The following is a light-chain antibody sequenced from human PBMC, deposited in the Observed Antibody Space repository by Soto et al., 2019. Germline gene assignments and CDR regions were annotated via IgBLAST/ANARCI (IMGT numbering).Light chain of an antibody. CDR1: QDISSY. Sequence: DIQLTQSPSFLSASVGDRVTITCRASQDISSYLAWYQQRPGKVPRFLTHSASTLHSGVPSRFTATGSGTTFTLTISRLQPEDIATYSWQQLNRFPRPFGQGTKVEV. CDR2: SAS. CDR3: QQLNRFPRP. V-gene: IGKV1-9*01. J-gene: IGKJ1*01.